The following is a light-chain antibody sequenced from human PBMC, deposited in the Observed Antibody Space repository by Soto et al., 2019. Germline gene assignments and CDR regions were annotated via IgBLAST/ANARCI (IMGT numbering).Light chain of an antibody. Sequence: QSALTQPASVSGSPGQSITISCTGTSSDVGGYYSVSWYQQHPGKAPKLMIYDVTNRPSGVSNRFSGSKSGNTASLTISGLQAEDEADYYCSSYTSSSTDVCGTGTQVTVL. V-gene: IGLV2-14*01. J-gene: IGLJ1*01. CDR3: SSYTSSSTDV. CDR2: DVT. CDR1: SSDVGGYYS.